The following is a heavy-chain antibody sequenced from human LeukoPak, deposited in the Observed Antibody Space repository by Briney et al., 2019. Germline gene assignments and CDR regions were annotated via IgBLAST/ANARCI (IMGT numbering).Heavy chain of an antibody. CDR3: ARGPIAVAGPFDY. CDR1: GGSISNYY. D-gene: IGHD6-19*01. Sequence: PSETLSLTCSVSGGSISNYYWSWIRQPAGKGLEWIGHMSTSGSTKYNPSLKSRVTMSVDRSKNQFSLKLSSVTAADTAVYYCARGPIAVAGPFDYWGQGTLVTVSS. V-gene: IGHV4-4*07. J-gene: IGHJ4*02. CDR2: MSTSGST.